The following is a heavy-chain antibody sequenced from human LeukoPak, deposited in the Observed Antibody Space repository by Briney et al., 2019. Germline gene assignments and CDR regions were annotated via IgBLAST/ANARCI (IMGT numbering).Heavy chain of an antibody. CDR3: ARQPEYYYDSSGYYSFDY. V-gene: IGHV5-51*01. D-gene: IGHD3-22*01. CDR1: GYIFTDYW. Sequence: GESPKISCKGSGYIFTDYWIGWVRQMPGKGLEWMGIIYPGDADTRYSPSFQGQVTISADKSSSTAYLQWSSLKASDTAMYYCARQPEYYYDSSGYYSFDYWGQGTLVTVSS. CDR2: IYPGDADT. J-gene: IGHJ4*02.